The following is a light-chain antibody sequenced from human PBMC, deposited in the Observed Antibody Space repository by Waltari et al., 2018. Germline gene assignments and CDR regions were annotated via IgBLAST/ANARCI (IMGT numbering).Light chain of an antibody. CDR2: DAS. CDR3: QQGYSSPYT. V-gene: IGKV1-39*01. Sequence: DIQMAQSPSSLSASVGDRVTITCRASQTISSYLNWYQQKTGKAPKLLIYDASSLQIGVPSRFSGGGSGVEFTLPINSLQPEYIATYYCQQGYSSPYTFGQGTKVEI. CDR1: QTISSY. J-gene: IGKJ2*01.